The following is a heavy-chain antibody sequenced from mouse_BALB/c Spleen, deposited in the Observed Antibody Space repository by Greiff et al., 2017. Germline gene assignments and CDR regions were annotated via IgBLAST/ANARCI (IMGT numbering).Heavy chain of an antibody. D-gene: IGHD2-1*01. CDR3: ARDGYGNYPWFAY. V-gene: IGHV2-9*02. J-gene: IGHJ3*01. CDR1: GFSLTSYG. Sequence: QLQQSGPGLVAPSQSLSITCTVSGFSLTSYGVHWVRQPPGKGLEWLGVIWAGGSTNYNSALMSRLSISKDNSKSQVFLKMNSLQTDDTAMYYCARDGYGNYPWFAYWGQGTLVTVSA. CDR2: IWAGGST.